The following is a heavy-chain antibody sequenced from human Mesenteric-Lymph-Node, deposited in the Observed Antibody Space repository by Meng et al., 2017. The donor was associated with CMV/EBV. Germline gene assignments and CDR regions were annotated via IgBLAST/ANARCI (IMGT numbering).Heavy chain of an antibody. Sequence: VRQAPGKGLAWVSGINWSINCVGCADSVKGRFTISRDNAKNFLYVQMNSLRVEAMALYYCAKEGETGTTYGFSWFDPWGQGTLVTVSS. CDR2: INWSINCV. V-gene: IGHV3-9*03. D-gene: IGHD1-1*01. CDR3: AKEGETGTTYGFSWFDP. J-gene: IGHJ5*02.